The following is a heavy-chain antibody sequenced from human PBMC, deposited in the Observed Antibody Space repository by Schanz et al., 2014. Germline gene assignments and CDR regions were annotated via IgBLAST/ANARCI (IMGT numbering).Heavy chain of an antibody. CDR3: ARKMKLGVYGGKGHDSLDI. D-gene: IGHD4-17*01. J-gene: IGHJ3*02. CDR1: GFAFSSYG. Sequence: EVQLVESGGGLVQPGGSLRLSCAASGFAFSSYGMNWLRQAPGKGLEWVSVIGVDGTTTYYADSVKGRFTISRDNSKNTLYLQMNSLRPEDTAVYYCARKMKLGVYGGKGHDSLDIWGQGTMVTVSS. CDR2: IGVDGTTT. V-gene: IGHV3-23*04.